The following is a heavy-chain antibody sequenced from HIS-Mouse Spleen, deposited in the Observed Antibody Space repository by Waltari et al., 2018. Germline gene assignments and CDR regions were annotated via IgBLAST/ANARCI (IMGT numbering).Heavy chain of an antibody. CDR2: IDYSGST. D-gene: IGHD6-13*01. Sequence: QLQLQESGPGLLKPSETLSLTCTVPGGSLSSSRYYLGWIRQPPGKGLESVGSIDYSGSTYYHPSLKSRVNISVDTSKNQFSLKLSSVTAADTAVYYCAREIPYSSSWYDWYFDLWGRGTLVTVSS. CDR1: GGSLSSSRYY. CDR3: AREIPYSSSWYDWYFDL. V-gene: IGHV4-39*07. J-gene: IGHJ2*01.